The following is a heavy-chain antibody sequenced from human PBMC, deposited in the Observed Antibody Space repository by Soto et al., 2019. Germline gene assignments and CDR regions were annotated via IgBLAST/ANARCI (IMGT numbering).Heavy chain of an antibody. CDR1: GFTFSSYG. CDR3: ARGTFQRSPVVTPFYC. J-gene: IGHJ4*02. V-gene: IGHV3-33*01. CDR2: IWYDGSNK. D-gene: IGHD2-15*01. Sequence: GGSLRLSWAASGFTFSSYGMHWDRQAQGKGREWEAVIWYDGSNKYYADSVKGRFTISRDNSKNTLYLQMNSLRAEDTAVYYCARGTFQRSPVVTPFYCWGPRTLGTGSS.